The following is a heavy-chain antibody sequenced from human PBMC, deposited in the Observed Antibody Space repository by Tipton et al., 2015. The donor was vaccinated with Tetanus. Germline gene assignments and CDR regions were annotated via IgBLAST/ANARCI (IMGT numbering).Heavy chain of an antibody. J-gene: IGHJ4*02. CDR1: GGSIRSNDHY. Sequence: TLSLTCTVSGGSIRSNDHYWSWIRQPPGKGLEWIGYIFHSGSTYYNPSLKSRASLSVDTSKEEFSLELRSVTAADTAVYFCARHSGLGEYVPPKGALDYWGPGTLVTVSS. V-gene: IGHV4-30-4*01. CDR2: IFHSGST. CDR3: ARHSGLGEYVPPKGALDY. D-gene: IGHD3-16*01.